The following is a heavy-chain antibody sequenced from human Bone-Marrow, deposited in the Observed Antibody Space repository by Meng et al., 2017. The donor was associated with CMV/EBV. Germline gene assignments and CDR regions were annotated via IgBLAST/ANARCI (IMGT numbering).Heavy chain of an antibody. V-gene: IGHV4-34*01. J-gene: IGHJ6*01. D-gene: IGHD2/OR15-2a*01. CDR1: GDSFSNYF. Sequence: SETLSLTCAVYGDSFSNYFWNWVRQPPGKGLEWIGEINNKASTNYNPSLKSRVTMSVDTSKNQFSLKLTSVTAADTAVYYCARSNYCNTIPCSLLRADYYYGLDVWGPGNTVHGAS. CDR3: ARSNYCNTIPCSLLRADYYYGLDV. CDR2: INNKAST.